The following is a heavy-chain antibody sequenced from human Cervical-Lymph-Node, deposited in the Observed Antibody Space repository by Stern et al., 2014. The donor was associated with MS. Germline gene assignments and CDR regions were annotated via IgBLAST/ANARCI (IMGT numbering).Heavy chain of an antibody. CDR3: ARMMGSGYRHYFDY. Sequence: QVTLRESGPALVKPTQTLTLTCTFSGFSLVTSGVRVSWIRQPPGKALEWLARIDWNEKPFYNTAMMTRLTITKDTSKNQVVLTMTNVDPVDTATYYCARMMGSGYRHYFDYWGQGTPVTVS. V-gene: IGHV2-70*04. D-gene: IGHD3-3*01. CDR1: GFSLVTSGVR. J-gene: IGHJ4*02. CDR2: IDWNEKP.